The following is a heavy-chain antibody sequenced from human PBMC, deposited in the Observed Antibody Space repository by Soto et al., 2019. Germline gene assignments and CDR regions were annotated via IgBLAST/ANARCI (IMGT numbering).Heavy chain of an antibody. Sequence: QVQLQESGPGLVQPSETLSLTCTVSGGSVNSGTYYWNWIRQPPGKGLEWIGYIFYKGTTSYNPSHESRVIFSVDTSTNLFPLTLTSGTAADTAVYYCARSYALMVAALGEWGPATVVTVSS. D-gene: IGHD3-16*01. J-gene: IGHJ1*01. CDR1: GGSVNSGTYY. V-gene: IGHV4-61*01. CDR3: ARSYALMVAALGE. CDR2: IFYKGTT.